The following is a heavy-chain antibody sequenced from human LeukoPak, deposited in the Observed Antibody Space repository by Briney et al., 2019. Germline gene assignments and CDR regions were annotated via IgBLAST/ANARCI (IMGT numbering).Heavy chain of an antibody. CDR3: ASTGITIFGVDGL. J-gene: IGHJ4*02. D-gene: IGHD3-3*01. V-gene: IGHV4-39*01. CDR1: GDSISSSSYY. Sequence: SETLSLTCTGSGDSISSSSYYWGWIRQPPGKGLESIGSIYYSGSTYYNPSLKSRVTISVDTSKNQFSLKLSSVTAADTAVYYCASTGITIFGVDGLWGQGNLVTVSS. CDR2: IYYSGST.